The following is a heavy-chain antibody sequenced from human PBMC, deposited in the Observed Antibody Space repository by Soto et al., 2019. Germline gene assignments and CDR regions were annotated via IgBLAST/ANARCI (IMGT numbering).Heavy chain of an antibody. D-gene: IGHD1-20*01. V-gene: IGHV4-4*02. CDR1: RGSLSRSNW. J-gene: IGHJ3*02. Sequence: SETLSLTCAVSRGSLSRSNWWSWVRQPPGKGLEWIGEIYHSGSTNYNPSLKSRVTLSVDKSKNQFSLKLSSVTAADTAVYYCAKRAGVTGTNICGQGTMVTVS. CDR2: IYHSGST. CDR3: AKRAGVTGTNI.